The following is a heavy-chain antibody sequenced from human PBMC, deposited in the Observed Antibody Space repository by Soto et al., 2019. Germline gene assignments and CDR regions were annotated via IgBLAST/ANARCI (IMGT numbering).Heavy chain of an antibody. J-gene: IGHJ4*02. Sequence: LRLSCAASGFTFSSYSMNWVRQAPGKGLEWFSSISSSSSYIYYADSVKGRFTISRDNAKNSLYLQMNSLRAEDTAVYYCARGPHYYDSSGYVFDYWGQGTLVTVSS. CDR3: ARGPHYYDSSGYVFDY. CDR1: GFTFSSYS. CDR2: ISSSSSYI. V-gene: IGHV3-21*01. D-gene: IGHD3-22*01.